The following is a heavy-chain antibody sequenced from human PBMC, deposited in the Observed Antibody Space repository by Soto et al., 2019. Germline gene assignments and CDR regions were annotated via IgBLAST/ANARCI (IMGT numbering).Heavy chain of an antibody. V-gene: IGHV1-18*01. Sequence: QVQLVQSGAEVKEPGASVKVSCKASGYTFTTYGISWVRQAPGQGLEWMGWISADNGNANYAQKFQDRVTMTTDTCTSAAYMEPRSLRGDDTAVYYCASEWSGYWGQGTLDTVSS. CDR2: ISADNGNA. CDR3: ASEWSGY. CDR1: GYTFTTYG. D-gene: IGHD3-3*01. J-gene: IGHJ4*02.